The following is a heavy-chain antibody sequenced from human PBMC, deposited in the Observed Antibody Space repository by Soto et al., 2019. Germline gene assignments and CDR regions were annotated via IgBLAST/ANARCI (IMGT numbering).Heavy chain of an antibody. CDR2: IWYDGSNK. J-gene: IGHJ4*02. CDR1: GFTFNNYG. CDR3: AREGSDYSSGYLFDY. Sequence: QVQLVESGGGVVQPGRSLRLSCAASGFTFNNYGMHWVRQAPGKGLEWVAVIWYDGSNKYYADSVKGRFTISRDNSKNTMSLQMDSLRADDTALYYSAREGSDYSSGYLFDYWGQGTPVTVSS. D-gene: IGHD6-19*01. V-gene: IGHV3-33*01.